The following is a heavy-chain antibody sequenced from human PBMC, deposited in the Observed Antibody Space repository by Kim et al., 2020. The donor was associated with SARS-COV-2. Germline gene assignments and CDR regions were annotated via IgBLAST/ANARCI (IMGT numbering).Heavy chain of an antibody. J-gene: IGHJ5*02. V-gene: IGHV4-59*13. CDR1: GGSISSYY. CDR3: ARGIIAAPPGWFDP. Sequence: SETLSLTCTVSGGSISSYYWSWIRQPPGKGLEWIGYIYYSGSTNYNPSLKSRVTISVDTSKNQFSLKLSSVTAADTAVYYCARGIIAAPPGWFDPWGQGTLVTVSS. CDR2: IYYSGST. D-gene: IGHD6-6*01.